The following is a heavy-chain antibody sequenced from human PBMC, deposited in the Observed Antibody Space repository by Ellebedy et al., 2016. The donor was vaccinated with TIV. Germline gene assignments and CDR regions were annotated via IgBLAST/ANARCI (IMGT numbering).Heavy chain of an antibody. J-gene: IGHJ4*02. V-gene: IGHV3-33*01. D-gene: IGHD2-2*01. CDR1: GFTFSSYG. Sequence: GGSLRLSXAASGFTFSSYGMHWVRQAPGKGLGWVAVIWYDGSNKYYADSVKGRFTISRDNSKNTLYLQMNSLRAEDTAVYYCARDFRVPAATFDYWGQGTLVTVSS. CDR2: IWYDGSNK. CDR3: ARDFRVPAATFDY.